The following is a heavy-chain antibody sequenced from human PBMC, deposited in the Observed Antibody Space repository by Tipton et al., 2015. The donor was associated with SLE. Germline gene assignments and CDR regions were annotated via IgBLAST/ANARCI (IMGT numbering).Heavy chain of an antibody. J-gene: IGHJ4*02. CDR1: GDSINSDDW. CDR2: IFHSGFV. V-gene: IGHV4-4*02. D-gene: IGHD5-12*01. CDR3: VRDRGYAHFDY. Sequence: TLSLTCAVSGDSINSDDWWTWVRQPPGKGLEWIGEIFHSGFVTYNPSLQSRVSISVDNANQFSLRLTSVAAADTAVYNCVRDRGYAHFDYWGQGTLVTVSS.